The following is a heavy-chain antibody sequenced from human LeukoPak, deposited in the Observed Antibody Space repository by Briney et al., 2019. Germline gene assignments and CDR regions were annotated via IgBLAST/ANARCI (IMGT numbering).Heavy chain of an antibody. D-gene: IGHD6-19*01. CDR3: ARVHSAGSLFYFDY. CDR2: ISSSGSDI. V-gene: IGHV3-21*01. J-gene: IGHJ4*02. Sequence: PGGSLRLSCAASGFTFRSYRMNWVRQAPGKGLEWVSFISSSGSDIFYADSVKGRFTISRDNAKNSVYLQMNSLRAEDTAVYYCARVHSAGSLFYFDYWGQGILVTVSS. CDR1: GFTFRSYR.